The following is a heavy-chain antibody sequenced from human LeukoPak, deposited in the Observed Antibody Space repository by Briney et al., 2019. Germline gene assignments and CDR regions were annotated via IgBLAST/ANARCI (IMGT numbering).Heavy chain of an antibody. J-gene: IGHJ4*02. CDR3: ARDQRFGHFDS. Sequence: GGSLSLSCAASGFTVSTNYMSWVRQAPGKGLEWVSVIYSGDTTFYADSVRGKFTISRDNSKNTLYLQMNSLRAEDTAVYYCARDQRFGHFDSWGQGTLVTVSS. V-gene: IGHV3-66*01. CDR2: IYSGDTT. D-gene: IGHD3-10*01. CDR1: GFTVSTNY.